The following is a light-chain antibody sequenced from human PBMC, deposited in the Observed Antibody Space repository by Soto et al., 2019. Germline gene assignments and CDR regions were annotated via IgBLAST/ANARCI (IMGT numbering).Light chain of an antibody. J-gene: IGKJ1*01. CDR2: GAS. CDR1: QYLSSN. CDR3: QQSDSWPRT. V-gene: IGKV3-15*01. Sequence: EIGMTQSPATLSVSPGQRVTLSCRASQYLSSNLAWYQQKAGQAPRLLIYGASTRATGVPARFSGSGSGTEFTLTISSLQSEDFAVYYCQQSDSWPRTFGQGTKVEIK.